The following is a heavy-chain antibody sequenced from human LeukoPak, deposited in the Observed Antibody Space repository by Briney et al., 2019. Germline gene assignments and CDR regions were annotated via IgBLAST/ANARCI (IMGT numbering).Heavy chain of an antibody. Sequence: ASVKVSCKASGYTFTSYGISWVRQAPGQGLEWMGWISAYNGNTNYAQKLQGRVTMTTDTSTSTACMELRSLRSDDTAVYYCARDELGRDFDYWGQGTLVTVSS. CDR1: GYTFTSYG. J-gene: IGHJ4*02. V-gene: IGHV1-18*01. CDR2: ISAYNGNT. CDR3: ARDELGRDFDY. D-gene: IGHD7-27*01.